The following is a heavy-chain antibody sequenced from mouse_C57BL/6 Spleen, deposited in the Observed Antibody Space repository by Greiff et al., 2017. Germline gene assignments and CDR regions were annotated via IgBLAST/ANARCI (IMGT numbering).Heavy chain of an antibody. CDR3: ARVRDGCSWYFDV. CDR1: GFTFSSYA. V-gene: IGHV5-4*03. CDR2: ISDGCSYT. D-gene: IGHD2-3*01. Sequence: EVKLMESGGGLVKPGGSLKLSCAASGFTFSSYAMSWVRQTPEKRLEWVATISDGCSYTYYPDNVKGRFTISRDNANNNLYLPMSHLKAEDTAMYYCARVRDGCSWYFDVWGTGTTVTVSS. J-gene: IGHJ1*03.